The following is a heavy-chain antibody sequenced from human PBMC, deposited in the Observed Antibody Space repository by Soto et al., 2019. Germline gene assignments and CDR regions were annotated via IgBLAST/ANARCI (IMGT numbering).Heavy chain of an antibody. V-gene: IGHV1-2*02. D-gene: IGHD3-9*01. CDR1: GNTFTGYT. J-gene: IGHJ4*02. CDR3: ARGHILPSFLGGGVDD. Sequence: GASVKVSCKASGNTFTGYTIHWVRRAPGQGLEWMGWIIPNSGAANYAQKFQGRVTMTTDKSISTAYMELSRLRSDDTAVYYCARGHILPSFLGGGVDDWGQGTLVTVSS. CDR2: IIPNSGAA.